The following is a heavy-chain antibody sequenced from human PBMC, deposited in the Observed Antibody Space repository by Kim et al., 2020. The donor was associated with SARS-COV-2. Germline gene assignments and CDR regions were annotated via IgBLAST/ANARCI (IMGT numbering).Heavy chain of an antibody. D-gene: IGHD2-2*01. Sequence: ASVKVSCKASGYTFTSYGISWVRQAPGQGLEWMGWISAYNGNTNYAQKLQGRVTMTTDTSTSTAYMELRSLRSDDTAVYYCARELVRCSSTSCARSWLENWFDPWGQGTLVTVSS. CDR1: GYTFTSYG. V-gene: IGHV1-18*01. J-gene: IGHJ5*02. CDR3: ARELVRCSSTSCARSWLENWFDP. CDR2: ISAYNGNT.